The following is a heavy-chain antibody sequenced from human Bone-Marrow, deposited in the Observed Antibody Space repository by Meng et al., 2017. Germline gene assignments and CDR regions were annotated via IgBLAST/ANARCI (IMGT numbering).Heavy chain of an antibody. Sequence: SVKVSCKASGGTFSSYAISWVRQAPGQGLEWMGGIIPIFGTANYAQKFQGRVTITADKSTSTAYMELSSLRSEDKAVYYCASGDYSGYSLGPHDAFDIWGQGTMVTVSS. CDR2: IIPIFGTA. V-gene: IGHV1-69*06. J-gene: IGHJ3*02. D-gene: IGHD5-12*01. CDR3: ASGDYSGYSLGPHDAFDI. CDR1: GGTFSSYA.